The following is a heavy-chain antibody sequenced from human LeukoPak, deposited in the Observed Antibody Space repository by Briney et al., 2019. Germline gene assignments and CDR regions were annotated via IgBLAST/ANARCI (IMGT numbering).Heavy chain of an antibody. CDR2: IYHSGST. D-gene: IGHD3-10*01. V-gene: IGHV4-38-2*02. CDR1: GYSISSGYY. CDR3: ARRFRYYYGSGSYPSPYFDY. J-gene: IGHJ4*02. Sequence: SETLSLTCTVSGYSISSGYYWGWIRQPPGKGLEWIGSIYHSGSTNYNPSLKSRVTISVDTSKNQFSLKLSSVTAADTAVYYCARRFRYYYGSGSYPSPYFDYWGQGTLVTVSS.